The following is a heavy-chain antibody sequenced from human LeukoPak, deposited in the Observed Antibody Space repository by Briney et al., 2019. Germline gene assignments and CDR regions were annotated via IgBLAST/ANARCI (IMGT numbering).Heavy chain of an antibody. V-gene: IGHV1-69*13. CDR2: IIPIFGTA. J-gene: IGHJ5*02. CDR1: GYTFTGYY. Sequence: GASVKVSCKASGYTFTGYYMHWVRQAPGQGLEWMGGIIPIFGTANYAQKFQGRVTITADESTSTAYMELSSLRSEDTAVYYCAGRGTRGRMAFDPWGQGTLVTVSS. CDR3: AGRGTRGRMAFDP. D-gene: IGHD3-16*01.